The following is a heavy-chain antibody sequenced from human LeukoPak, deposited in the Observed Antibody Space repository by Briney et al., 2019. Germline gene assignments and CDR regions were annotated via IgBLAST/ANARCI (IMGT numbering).Heavy chain of an antibody. J-gene: IGHJ4*02. CDR1: GFTFSNYG. Sequence: PGGSLRLSCAASGFTFSNYGMSWVRQAPGKGLEWVSGIRGSGGSTHYADSVKGRFTISRDNSKNTLYLQMNSLRAEDTALYYCARAPFYYDSSGYPYFDGWGQGTLVTVSS. CDR2: IRGSGGST. V-gene: IGHV3-23*01. CDR3: ARAPFYYDSSGYPYFDG. D-gene: IGHD3-22*01.